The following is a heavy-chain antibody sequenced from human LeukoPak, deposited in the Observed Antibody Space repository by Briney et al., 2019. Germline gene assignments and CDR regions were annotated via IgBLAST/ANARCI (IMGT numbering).Heavy chain of an antibody. Sequence: GGSLRLSCAASGFVFSPHSMNWVRQAPGKGLEWVSWISSSNGDIYYADSVRGRFTISRDDAKKSLYLQMNSLRAEDTAVYYCVRDADGGNSWFDSWGQGTLVTVSS. D-gene: IGHD4-23*01. J-gene: IGHJ5*01. CDR1: GFVFSPHS. V-gene: IGHV3-21*01. CDR2: ISSSNGDI. CDR3: VRDADGGNSWFDS.